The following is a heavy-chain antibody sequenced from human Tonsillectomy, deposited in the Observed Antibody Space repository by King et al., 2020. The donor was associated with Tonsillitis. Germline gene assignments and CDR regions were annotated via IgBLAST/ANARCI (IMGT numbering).Heavy chain of an antibody. V-gene: IGHV3-7*03. CDR2: IRRDGSQK. CDR1: GFTFGSFW. D-gene: IGHD3-3*02. J-gene: IGHJ3*01. Sequence: VQLVESGGGLVQPGGSLGLSCAASGFTFGSFWMTWVRQAPGKGLEWVANIRRDGSQKYYVDSVKGRFTISRDNAKNSLYLQMDSLRAEDTAVYYCARDMTPFDSNFYYDAFDVWGQGTMVTVSS. CDR3: ARDMTPFDSNFYYDAFDV.